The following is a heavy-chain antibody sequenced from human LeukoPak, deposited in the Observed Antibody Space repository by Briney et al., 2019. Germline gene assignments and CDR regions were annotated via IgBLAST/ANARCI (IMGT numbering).Heavy chain of an antibody. V-gene: IGHV3-7*05. D-gene: IGHD6-13*01. Sequence: GGSLRLSCATSGFTFDSYWMSWVRQAPGKGLEWVANIKDDGGEKYYVDSVKGRFTISRDNAKNSVYLQMNSLRAEDTAVYYCARLHRAAAVYSTNWFDPWGQGTLVTVSS. CDR3: ARLHRAAAVYSTNWFDP. J-gene: IGHJ5*02. CDR2: IKDDGGEK. CDR1: GFTFDSYW.